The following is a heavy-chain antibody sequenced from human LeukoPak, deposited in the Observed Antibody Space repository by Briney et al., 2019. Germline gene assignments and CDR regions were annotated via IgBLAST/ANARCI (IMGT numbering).Heavy chain of an antibody. CDR2: MSHSGTT. CDR3: ARAGGTVTTPHFDY. D-gene: IGHD4-17*01. CDR1: GYSISSGYY. V-gene: IGHV4-38-2*02. J-gene: IGHJ4*02. Sequence: SETLSLTCTVSGYSISSGYYWGCIRQPPGKGLEWIGTMSHSGTTYYNPSLKSRVIISVDTSKNQFSLKLSSVTAADTAVYYCARAGGTVTTPHFDYWGQGILVTVSS.